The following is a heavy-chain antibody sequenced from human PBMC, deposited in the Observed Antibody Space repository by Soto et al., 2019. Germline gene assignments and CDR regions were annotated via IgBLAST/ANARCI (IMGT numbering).Heavy chain of an antibody. D-gene: IGHD4-4*01. CDR1: GGSIGSTGG. V-gene: IGHV4-4*02. CDR3: ARDRGLAYSNGLDF. J-gene: IGHJ4*02. CDR2: IYHIGST. Sequence: SETLSHTSGVSGGSIGSTGGCTWVRQPPGKGLEWIGEIYHIGSTNYNPSLKSRVTFSLDKTNNQFSLTLTSVTAADTAVYYCARDRGLAYSNGLDFWGQGIQVTVSS.